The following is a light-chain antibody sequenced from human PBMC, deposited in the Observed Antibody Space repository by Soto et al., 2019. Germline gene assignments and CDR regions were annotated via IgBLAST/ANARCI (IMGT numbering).Light chain of an antibody. CDR1: SSDVGNYNY. V-gene: IGLV2-14*01. CDR3: SSFTSSNTHV. Sequence: QSVLTQPASVSGSPGQSITISCTVTSSDVGNYNYVSWYQHHPGKAPKLLISGVSNRPSGISNRFSGSKSGNTASLTISGLQAEDEGHYYCSSFTSSNTHVFGTETKVTVL. CDR2: GVS. J-gene: IGLJ1*01.